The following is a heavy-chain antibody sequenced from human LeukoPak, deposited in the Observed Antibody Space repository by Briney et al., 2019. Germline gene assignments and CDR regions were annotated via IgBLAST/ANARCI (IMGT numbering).Heavy chain of an antibody. V-gene: IGHV3-64*01. J-gene: IGHJ3*02. D-gene: IGHD4-17*01. Sequence: GGSLRLSCAASGFTFSSYVMHWVRQAPGKGLEYVSAISSNGGSTYYVNSVKGRFTISRDNSKNTLYLQMGSLRAEDMAVYYCARGLDYGDYGRYAFDIWGQGTMSTVSS. CDR2: ISSNGGST. CDR1: GFTFSSYV. CDR3: ARGLDYGDYGRYAFDI.